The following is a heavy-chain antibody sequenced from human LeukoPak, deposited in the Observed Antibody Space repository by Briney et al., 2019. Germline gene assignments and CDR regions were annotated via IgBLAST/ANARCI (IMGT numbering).Heavy chain of an antibody. CDR1: GDSISSYY. V-gene: IGHV4-59*08. D-gene: IGHD6-13*01. CDR2: IYYSGST. J-gene: IGHJ4*02. CDR3: ARHSRVAAAGTFDY. Sequence: SETLSLTCTVSGDSISSYYWSWIRQPPGKGLEWIGYIYYSGSTNYNPSLKSRVTISVDTSKNQFSLKLSPVTAADTAVYYCARHSRVAAAGTFDYWGQGTLVTVSS.